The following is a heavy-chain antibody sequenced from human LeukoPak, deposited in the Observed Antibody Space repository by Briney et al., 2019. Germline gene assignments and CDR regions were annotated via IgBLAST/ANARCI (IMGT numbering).Heavy chain of an antibody. CDR2: ISAYNGNT. D-gene: IGHD6-19*01. J-gene: IGHJ4*02. V-gene: IGHV1-18*01. CDR3: ARDRYTTGPYSSGSSDY. CDR1: GYTFTSYD. Sequence: ASVKVSCKASGYTFTSYDINWVRQAPGQGLEWMGWISAYNGNTNYAQKLQGRVTMTTDTSTSTAYMELRSLRSDDTAVYYCARDRYTTGPYSSGSSDYWGQGTLVTVSS.